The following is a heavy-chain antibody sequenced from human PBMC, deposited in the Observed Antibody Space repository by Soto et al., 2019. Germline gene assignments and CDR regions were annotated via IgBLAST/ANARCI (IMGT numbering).Heavy chain of an antibody. CDR2: ISSSSSYI. CDR1: GFTFSSYS. Sequence: GGSLRLSCAASGFTFSSYSMNWVRQAPGKGLEWVSSISSSSSYIYYADSVKGRFTISRDKAKNSLYLQMNSLRAEDTAVYYCAREGVVVPAAIRAGGYYYYGMDVWGQGTTVTVSS. CDR3: AREGVVVPAAIRAGGYYYYGMDV. V-gene: IGHV3-21*01. D-gene: IGHD2-2*02. J-gene: IGHJ6*02.